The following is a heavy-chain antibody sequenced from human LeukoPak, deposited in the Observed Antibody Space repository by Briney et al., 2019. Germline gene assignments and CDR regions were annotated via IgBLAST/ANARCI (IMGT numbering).Heavy chain of an antibody. Sequence: ASVKVSCKASGYTLTGYHMHWVRQAPGQGLEWMGRINPNSGGTTYAQKFQGRVTMTRDTSISTAYMELSRLRSDDTAVFYCARQRSGWSYDAFDIWGQGTMVTVSS. J-gene: IGHJ3*02. V-gene: IGHV1-2*06. D-gene: IGHD6-19*01. CDR2: INPNSGGT. CDR1: GYTLTGYH. CDR3: ARQRSGWSYDAFDI.